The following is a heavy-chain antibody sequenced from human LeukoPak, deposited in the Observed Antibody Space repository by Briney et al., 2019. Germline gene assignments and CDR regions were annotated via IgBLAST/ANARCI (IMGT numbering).Heavy chain of an antibody. CDR1: GFTFSSYW. CDR2: ISYDGSNK. Sequence: GGSLRLSCAASGFTFSSYWMHWVRQAPGKGLEWVAVISYDGSNKYYADSVKGRFTISRDNSKNTLYLQMNSLRAEDTAVYYCAKTGKQRGGPGDAFDIWGQGTMVTVSS. CDR3: AKTGKQRGGPGDAFDI. D-gene: IGHD6-25*01. V-gene: IGHV3-30*18. J-gene: IGHJ3*02.